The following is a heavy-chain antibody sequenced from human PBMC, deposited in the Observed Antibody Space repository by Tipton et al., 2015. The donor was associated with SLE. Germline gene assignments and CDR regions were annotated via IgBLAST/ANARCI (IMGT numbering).Heavy chain of an antibody. D-gene: IGHD3-22*01. CDR3: ARPKGELYYYDSSGHYFDY. J-gene: IGHJ4*02. CDR2: ISYDGSNK. V-gene: IGHV3-30-3*01. CDR1: GFTFSSYA. Sequence: SLSLSCAASGFTFSSYAMHWVRQAPGKGLEWVAVISYDGSNKYYADSVKGRFTISRDNSKNTLYLQMNSLRAEDTAVYYCARPKGELYYYDSSGHYFDYWGQGTLVTVSS.